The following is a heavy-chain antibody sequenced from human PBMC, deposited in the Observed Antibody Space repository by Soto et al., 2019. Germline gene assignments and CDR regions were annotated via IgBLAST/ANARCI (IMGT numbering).Heavy chain of an antibody. V-gene: IGHV3-23*01. J-gene: IGHJ4*02. CDR2: ISASGGVT. CDR1: GLAFSTFA. CDR3: AKGLSDEARFGC. Sequence: EVPLLESGGGLVQPGGSLRLSCAASGLAFSTFAMSWVRQAPGKGLEWVSAISASGGVTYYADSVRGRFSISRDNSKNMLVLQMSSLRGEETAVYYGAKGLSDEARFGCWGQGILVTVSS.